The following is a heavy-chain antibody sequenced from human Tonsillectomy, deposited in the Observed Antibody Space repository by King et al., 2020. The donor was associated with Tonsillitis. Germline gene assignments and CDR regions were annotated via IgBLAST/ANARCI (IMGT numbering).Heavy chain of an antibody. J-gene: IGHJ4*02. CDR1: GFTFSSYG. CDR2: ISYDGSNK. Sequence: VQLVESGGGVVQPGRSLRLSCAASGFTFSSYGMHWVRQAPGKGLEWVAVISYDGSNKYYADSVKGRFTISRDNSKNTLYLQMNSLRAEDTAVYYCARDEGGYCSGGSCYPYDYWGQGTLVTVSS. D-gene: IGHD2-15*01. CDR3: ARDEGGYCSGGSCYPYDY. V-gene: IGHV3-30*03.